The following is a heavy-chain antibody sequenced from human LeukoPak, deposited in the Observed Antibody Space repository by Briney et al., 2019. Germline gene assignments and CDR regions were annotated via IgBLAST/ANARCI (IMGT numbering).Heavy chain of an antibody. Sequence: PSETLSLTCTVSGGSISTSSYYWGWVRQPPGKGLEWIGNIFYSGSTYYSPSLKSRVTISLDTSRNQFSLKLSSVTAADTAVYYCAIDRGYYDSSGYVNWLDPWGQGTLVTVSS. D-gene: IGHD3-22*01. CDR2: IFYSGST. V-gene: IGHV4-39*07. CDR3: AIDRGYYDSSGYVNWLDP. J-gene: IGHJ5*02. CDR1: GGSISTSSYY.